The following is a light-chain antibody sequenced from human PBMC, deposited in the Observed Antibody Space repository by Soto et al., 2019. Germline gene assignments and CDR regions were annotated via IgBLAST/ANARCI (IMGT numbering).Light chain of an antibody. CDR1: QSLLHITGETF. CDR3: MQSTQLPPT. V-gene: IGKV2D-29*02. J-gene: IGKJ5*01. Sequence: DVVMTQTPLSLSVAPGQPASISCKSSQSLLHITGETFLFWYLQKPGQSPQLLIYEVSTRVSGVSDRFSGSGSGTDFTLEISRVETYDVGIYYCMQSTQLPPTFGQGTRLGIE. CDR2: EVS.